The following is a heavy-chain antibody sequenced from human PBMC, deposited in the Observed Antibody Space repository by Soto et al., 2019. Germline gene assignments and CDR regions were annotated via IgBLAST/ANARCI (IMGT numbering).Heavy chain of an antibody. J-gene: IGHJ4*02. V-gene: IGHV3-23*01. CDR1: GFTFNNYA. CDR3: AKSRGVYYFDVGWGGFDY. CDR2: ISGSGGGT. Sequence: EVQLLQSGGGLVQPGGSLRLSCVASGFTFNNYAMSWVRQAPGKGLEWVSGISGSGGGTYYADSVKGRSTISRDNTKNNLSLQMNSLRAEDTAVYHSAKSRGVYYFDVGWGGFDYWGQGTLVPVSS. D-gene: IGHD2-8*01.